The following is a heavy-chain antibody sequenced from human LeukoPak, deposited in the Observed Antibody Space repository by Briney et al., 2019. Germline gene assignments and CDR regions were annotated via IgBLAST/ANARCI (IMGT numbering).Heavy chain of an antibody. CDR1: GYTFTSYG. CDR3: ASQGPRQYPLTTDYMDV. CDR2: ISAYNGNT. J-gene: IGHJ6*03. Sequence: ASVKVSCKASGYTFTSYGISWVRQAPGQGLEWMGWISAYNGNTNYAQKLQGRVTITADESTSTAYMELSSLRSEDTAVYYCASQGPRQYPLTTDYMDVWGKGTTVTVSS. D-gene: IGHD4/OR15-4a*01. V-gene: IGHV1-18*01.